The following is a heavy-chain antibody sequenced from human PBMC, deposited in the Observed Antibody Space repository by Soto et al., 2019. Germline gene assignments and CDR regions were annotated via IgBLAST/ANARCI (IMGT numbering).Heavy chain of an antibody. V-gene: IGHV3-21*01. Sequence: EVQLVESGGGLVKPGGTLTLSCAASGFTFSSYTMNWVRLPPGKGLEWVSSVSPSSRYTFYGDSVKGRFTISSDNANKALYLPMSSLRAEDASIYYCARDIGGESSYGGYWGQGAVVTFSS. J-gene: IGHJ4*02. CDR3: ARDIGGESSYGGY. CDR2: VSPSSRYT. CDR1: GFTFSSYT. D-gene: IGHD5-18*01.